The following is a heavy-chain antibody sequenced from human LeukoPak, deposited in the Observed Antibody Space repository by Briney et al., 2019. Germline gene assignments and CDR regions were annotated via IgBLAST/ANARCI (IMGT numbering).Heavy chain of an antibody. CDR2: IYYSGST. CDR3: ARVTGAAADIDY. J-gene: IGHJ4*02. Sequence: PSETLSLTCTVSGGSISSYYWSWIRQPPGKGLEWIGYIYYSGSTNYNPSLKSRVTISVDTSKNQFSLKLNSVTAADTAVYYCARVTGAAADIDYWGQGTLVTVSS. D-gene: IGHD6-13*01. CDR1: GGSISSYY. V-gene: IGHV4-59*01.